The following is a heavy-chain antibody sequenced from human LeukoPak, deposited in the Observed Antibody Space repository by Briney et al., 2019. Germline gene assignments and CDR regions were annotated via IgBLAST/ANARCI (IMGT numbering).Heavy chain of an antibody. Sequence: GGSLRLSCAASGFTFSSYWMSWVRQAPGKGLEWVANIKQDGSEKYYVDSVKGRFTISRDNAKNSLYLQMNSLRAEDTAVHYCARDKGSSGWYGIDYWGQGTLVTVSS. J-gene: IGHJ4*02. D-gene: IGHD6-19*01. CDR3: ARDKGSSGWYGIDY. CDR1: GFTFSSYW. CDR2: IKQDGSEK. V-gene: IGHV3-7*01.